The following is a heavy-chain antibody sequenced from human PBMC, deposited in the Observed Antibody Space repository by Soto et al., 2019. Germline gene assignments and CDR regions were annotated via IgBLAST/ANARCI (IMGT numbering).Heavy chain of an antibody. D-gene: IGHD5-18*01. J-gene: IGHJ6*02. CDR1: GGSFNNYA. V-gene: IGHV1-69*01. CDR2: IIPNFDTP. CDR3: AVAMVREILIFESSGMHV. Sequence: QVHLVQSGAEVKKPGSSVKVSCKTSGGSFNNYAVSWVRQAPGQGLEWMGGIIPNFDTPNYAQKFQDRVTIIADESTSTVYMELRSLRYNATAVYYCAVAMVREILIFESSGMHVCGQGTTGIVSS.